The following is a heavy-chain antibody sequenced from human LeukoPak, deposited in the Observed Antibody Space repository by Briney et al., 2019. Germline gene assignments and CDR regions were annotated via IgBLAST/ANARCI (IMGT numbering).Heavy chain of an antibody. CDR2: ITVSGGST. D-gene: IGHD7-27*01. J-gene: IGHJ4*02. Sequence: PGGSLRLSCAASGFTFSSYWMSWVRQAPGKGLEWVSTITVSGGSTYYADSVKGRFTISRDNSKNTLDLQMNSLRAEDTAVYYCAKANWGSGYWGQGTLVTVSS. CDR1: GFTFSSYW. V-gene: IGHV3-23*01. CDR3: AKANWGSGY.